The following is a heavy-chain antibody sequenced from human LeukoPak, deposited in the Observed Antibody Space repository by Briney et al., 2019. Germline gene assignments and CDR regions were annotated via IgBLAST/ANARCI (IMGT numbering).Heavy chain of an antibody. D-gene: IGHD3-22*01. CDR3: ARDLPYYYDSSGFDY. CDR1: GFTFSSYS. Sequence: AGGSLRLSCAASGFTFSSYSMNWVRQAPGKGLEWVSSISSSSSYIYYADSVKGRFTISRDNAKNSLYLQMNSLRAEDTAVYYCARDLPYYYDSSGFDYWGQGILVTVSS. CDR2: ISSSSSYI. J-gene: IGHJ4*02. V-gene: IGHV3-21*01.